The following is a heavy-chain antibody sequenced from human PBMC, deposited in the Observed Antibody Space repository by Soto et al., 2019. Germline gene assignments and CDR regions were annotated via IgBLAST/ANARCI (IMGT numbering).Heavy chain of an antibody. Sequence: SVKVSCKASGGTFSSYAISWVRQAPGQGLEWMGGIIPIFGTANYAQKFQGSVTITADKSTSTAYMGLSSLRSEDTAVYYCARDRRRGYSSGPNWFDPWGQGTLVTVSS. V-gene: IGHV1-69*06. D-gene: IGHD6-19*01. CDR3: ARDRRRGYSSGPNWFDP. CDR2: IIPIFGTA. CDR1: GGTFSSYA. J-gene: IGHJ5*02.